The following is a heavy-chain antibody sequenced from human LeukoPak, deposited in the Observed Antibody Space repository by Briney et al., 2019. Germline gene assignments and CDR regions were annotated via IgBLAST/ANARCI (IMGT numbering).Heavy chain of an antibody. V-gene: IGHV1-69*05. CDR3: ARGDVDIVATMEDY. Sequence: ASVKVSCKASGGTFSSYAISWVRQAPGQGLEWMGGIIPIFGTTVYAQKFQGRVTMTRDTSTSTVYMELSSLRSEDTAVYYCARGDVDIVATMEDYWGQGTLVTVSS. CDR1: GGTFSSYA. J-gene: IGHJ4*02. D-gene: IGHD5-12*01. CDR2: IIPIFGTT.